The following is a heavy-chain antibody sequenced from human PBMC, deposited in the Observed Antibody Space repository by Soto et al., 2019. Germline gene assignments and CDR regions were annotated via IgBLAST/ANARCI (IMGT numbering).Heavy chain of an antibody. J-gene: IGHJ4*02. CDR2: IIPSFGTA. CDR3: ARGGRGYDSSGPTDY. D-gene: IGHD3-22*01. Sequence: QVQLVQSGAEVKKPGSSVKVSCKASGGTFSSYAISWVRQSPGQGLEWMGGIIPSFGTANYAQKFHGRVTITADESTSTAYMERSSLRSEDTAVYYCARGGRGYDSSGPTDYRGQGTLDTVS. V-gene: IGHV1-69*01. CDR1: GGTFSSYA.